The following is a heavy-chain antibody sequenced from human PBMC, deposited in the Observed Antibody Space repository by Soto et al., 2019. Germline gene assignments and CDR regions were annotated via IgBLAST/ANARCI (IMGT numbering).Heavy chain of an antibody. D-gene: IGHD5-18*01. CDR2: VSYDGNNK. J-gene: IGHJ6*02. Sequence: PVGSLRLSCAASGFIFSRFALHWVRQAPGKGLEWVALVSYDGNNKFYADSVKGRFTISRDNSKNTLYLQMNSLRAEDTAVYYCAKVLGLWSTYYYYYGMDVWGQGTTVTVSS. CDR3: AKVLGLWSTYYYYYGMDV. CDR1: GFIFSRFA. V-gene: IGHV3-30-3*01.